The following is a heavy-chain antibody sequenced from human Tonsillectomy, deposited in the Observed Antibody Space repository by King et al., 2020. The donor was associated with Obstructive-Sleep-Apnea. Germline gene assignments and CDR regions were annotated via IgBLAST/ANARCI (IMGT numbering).Heavy chain of an antibody. J-gene: IGHJ4*02. D-gene: IGHD7-27*01. V-gene: IGHV5-51*01. CDR3: VRRPNWGYYFDY. CDR1: GYSFTNYW. Sequence: VQLVQSGAEVKKPGESLKISCEGSGYSFTNYWLGWVRQMPGKGLEWMGIIYPGDSDTRYSPSFQGHVTFSADKSITTAYLQWSSLKASDTAMYYCVRRPNWGYYFDYWGQGTLVTVSS. CDR2: IYPGDSDT.